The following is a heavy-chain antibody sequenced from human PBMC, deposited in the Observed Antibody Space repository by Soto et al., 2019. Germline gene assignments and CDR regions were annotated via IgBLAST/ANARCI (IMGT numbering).Heavy chain of an antibody. CDR2: IYYSGST. Sequence: SETLSLTCTVSGGSISSSSYYWGWIRQPPGKGLEWIGSIYYSGSTYYNPSLKSRVTISVDTSKNQFSLKLSSVTAADTAVYYCACQYSSGWSTPGLYYFDYWGQGTLVTVSS. V-gene: IGHV4-39*01. CDR1: GGSISSSSYY. CDR3: ACQYSSGWSTPGLYYFDY. J-gene: IGHJ4*02. D-gene: IGHD6-19*01.